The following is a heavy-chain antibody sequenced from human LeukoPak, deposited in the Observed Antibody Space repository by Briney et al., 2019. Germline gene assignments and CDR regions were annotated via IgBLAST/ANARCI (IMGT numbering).Heavy chain of an antibody. D-gene: IGHD6-13*01. Sequence: GGSLILSCAASGFTFSSYAMSWVRQAPGKGLEWVSSISSSSGYKYYADSMKGRFTVSRDNAKNSLYLQMNSLRVEDTAVYFCAREGLAAAGLDYWGQGTLVTVSS. V-gene: IGHV3-21*01. CDR2: ISSSSGYK. CDR3: AREGLAAAGLDY. J-gene: IGHJ4*02. CDR1: GFTFSSYA.